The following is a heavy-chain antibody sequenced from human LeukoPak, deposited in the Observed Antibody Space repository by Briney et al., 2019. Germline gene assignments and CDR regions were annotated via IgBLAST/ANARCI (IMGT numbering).Heavy chain of an antibody. Sequence: GGSLRLSCAASGFTFSSYGMHWVRQAPGKGLEWVAFIRYDGSNKYYADSVKGRFTISRDNSKNTLYLQMNSLRAEDTAVYYCARGGYYGSGSYFGDFDYWGQGTLVTVSS. CDR3: ARGGYYGSGSYFGDFDY. CDR2: IRYDGSNK. CDR1: GFTFSSYG. D-gene: IGHD3-10*01. J-gene: IGHJ4*02. V-gene: IGHV3-30*02.